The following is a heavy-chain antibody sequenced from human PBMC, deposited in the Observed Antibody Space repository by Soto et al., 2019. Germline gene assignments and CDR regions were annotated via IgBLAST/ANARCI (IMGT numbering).Heavy chain of an antibody. D-gene: IGHD3-10*01. CDR3: ARLEWFGEGYYYGLDV. Sequence: GASVKVSCKPSGYTFTDYPIHWVRQAPGHRLEWMGYINAGNGDTKYSQKFQGRVTITRDTSANTAYMELRSLTSEDTTVYYCARLEWFGEGYYYGLDVWGQGTTVTVSS. J-gene: IGHJ6*02. CDR1: GYTFTDYP. V-gene: IGHV1-3*01. CDR2: INAGNGDT.